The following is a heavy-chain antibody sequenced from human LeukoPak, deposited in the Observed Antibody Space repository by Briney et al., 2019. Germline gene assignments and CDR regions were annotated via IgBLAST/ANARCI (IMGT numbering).Heavy chain of an antibody. Sequence: AASVKVSCKASGYTFTSYYMHWVRQAPGQGLEWMGIINPSGGSTSYAQKFQGRVTITADKSTSTAYMELSSLRSEDTAVYYCAREGYDSSGYYYPDYWGQGTLVTVSS. V-gene: IGHV1-46*01. CDR1: GYTFTSYY. CDR2: INPSGGST. D-gene: IGHD3-22*01. J-gene: IGHJ4*02. CDR3: AREGYDSSGYYYPDY.